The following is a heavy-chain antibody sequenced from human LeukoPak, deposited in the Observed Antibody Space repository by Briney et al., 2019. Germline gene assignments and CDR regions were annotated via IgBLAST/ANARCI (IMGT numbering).Heavy chain of an antibody. Sequence: PGGSLRLSCAASAFTFSSYAMSWVRQAPGKGLEWVSGISGNGGSTNYADSVKGRFTISRDNSKNTLYLRMNSLRAEDTAVYYCAKRYCSTTSCYKRYGSGSYFFDYWGQGTLVTVSS. D-gene: IGHD2-2*02. J-gene: IGHJ4*02. CDR2: ISGNGGST. CDR3: AKRYCSTTSCYKRYGSGSYFFDY. V-gene: IGHV3-23*01. CDR1: AFTFSSYA.